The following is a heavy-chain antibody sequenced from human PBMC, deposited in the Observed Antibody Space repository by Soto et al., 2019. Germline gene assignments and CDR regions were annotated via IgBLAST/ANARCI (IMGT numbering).Heavy chain of an antibody. CDR3: TTSPHRTQGYYGMDV. CDR2: IKSKTDSGTT. Sequence: LRLSCAASGFTLSNAWMSWVRQAPGKGLEWVGRIKSKTDSGTTDYAAPVKGRFTISRDDSKNTLYLQMNSLKTEDTAVYYCTTSPHRTQGYYGMDVWGQGTTVTVSS. V-gene: IGHV3-15*01. J-gene: IGHJ6*02. CDR1: GFTLSNAW.